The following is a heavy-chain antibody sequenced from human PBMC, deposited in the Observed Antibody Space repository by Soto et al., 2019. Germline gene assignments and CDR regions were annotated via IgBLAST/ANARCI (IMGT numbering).Heavy chain of an antibody. CDR2: IKSKTDGETT. J-gene: IGHJ4*02. CDR3: ATEGRAIAAAVYDS. CDR1: GFTFSNVW. D-gene: IGHD6-13*01. V-gene: IGHV3-15*02. Sequence: EEQLVESGGALVKPGGSLTLSCAASGFTFSNVWMSWVRQAPGKGLEWVGRIKSKTDGETTDYGAPVKDRFTISRDDSKNMLYLQMNSLKTDDTAVYFCATEGRAIAAAVYDSWGQGTLVTVSS.